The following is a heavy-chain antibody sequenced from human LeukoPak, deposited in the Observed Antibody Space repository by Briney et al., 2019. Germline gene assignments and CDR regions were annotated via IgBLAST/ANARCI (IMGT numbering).Heavy chain of an antibody. CDR2: IYYSGST. CDR1: GGSLSSSSYY. J-gene: IGHJ4*02. D-gene: IGHD6-13*01. Sequence: AETLSLPCTVSGGSLSSSSYYWGWIRQPPGKGQEWIGSIYYSGSTYYNPSLKSRLTISVDTSKNQFSLKLSSVTAADTAVYYCARQPIEEQPPDYWGQGTLVTVSS. CDR3: ARQPIEEQPPDY. V-gene: IGHV4-39*01.